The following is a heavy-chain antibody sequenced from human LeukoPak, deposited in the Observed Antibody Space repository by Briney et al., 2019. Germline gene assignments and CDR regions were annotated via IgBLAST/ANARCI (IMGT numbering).Heavy chain of an antibody. CDR1: GFTFSSYA. CDR2: ISYDGSNK. V-gene: IGHV3-30*01. CDR3: ASDSSGAGRDYMDV. Sequence: GRSLRLSCAASGFTFSSYAMHWVRQAPGKGLEWVAVISYDGSNKYYADSVKGRFTISRDDSKNTLYLQMNSLRAEDTAVYYCASDSSGAGRDYMDVWGKGTTVTVSS. D-gene: IGHD3-22*01. J-gene: IGHJ6*03.